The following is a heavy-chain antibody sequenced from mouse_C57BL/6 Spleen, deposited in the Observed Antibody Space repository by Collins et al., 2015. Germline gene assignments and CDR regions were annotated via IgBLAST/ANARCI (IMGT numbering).Heavy chain of an antibody. J-gene: IGHJ4*01. Sequence: QVQLQQPGAELVKPGASVKMSCKASGYTFTSFWLAWLKQRPGQGLEWIGDIYPGSGSATYNEKFKTKATLTVDTSSSTAFMQLSSLTSEDSAVYYCAMIHFYAMDYWGQGTSVTVSS. CDR2: IYPGSGSA. D-gene: IGHD2-4*01. CDR1: GYTFTSFW. CDR3: AMIHFYAMDY. V-gene: IGHV1-55*01.